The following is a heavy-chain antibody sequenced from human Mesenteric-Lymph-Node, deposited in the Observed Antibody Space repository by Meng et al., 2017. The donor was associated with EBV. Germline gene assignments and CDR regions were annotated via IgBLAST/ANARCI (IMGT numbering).Heavy chain of an antibody. CDR2: INTNSGHP. D-gene: IGHD3-10*01. CDR1: GYIFTYFG. Sequence: QVQLVQSGSDLKNPGASVKVSCKASGYIFTYFGLNWVRQAPGQGLEWLGWINTNSGHPAYAQGFTGRLVFSLDTSVNTAFLQINDLKSDDTAIYYCVKDRGFGELFDFWGQGTLVTVSS. J-gene: IGHJ4*02. V-gene: IGHV7-4-1*02. CDR3: VKDRGFGELFDF.